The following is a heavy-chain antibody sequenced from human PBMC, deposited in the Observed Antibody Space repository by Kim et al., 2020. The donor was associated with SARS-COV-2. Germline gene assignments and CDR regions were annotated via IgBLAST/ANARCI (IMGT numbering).Heavy chain of an antibody. D-gene: IGHD5-12*01. CDR1: GFTFSTFW. V-gene: IGHV3-7*03. CDR2: INGDGSEK. Sequence: GGSLRLSCAASGFTFSTFWMTWVRQAPGKGLDWVANINGDGSEKYYVDSVRGRFTISRDKAKNSLYLQMNSLGADDTAVYYCARDRGGKDVWGQGTTVIVSS. J-gene: IGHJ6*02. CDR3: ARDRGGKDV.